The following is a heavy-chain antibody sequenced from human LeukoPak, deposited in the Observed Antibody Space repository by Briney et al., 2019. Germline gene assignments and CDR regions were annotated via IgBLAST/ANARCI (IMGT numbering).Heavy chain of an antibody. Sequence: GSSVKVSCKASGGTFSSYAISWVRQAPGRGLEWMGRIIPIFGIANYAQKFQGRVTITADKSTSTAYMELSSLRSEDTAVDYRARFTRFQYYDFWSGLDYYGMDVWGQGTTVTVSS. CDR2: IIPIFGIA. D-gene: IGHD3-3*01. CDR1: GGTFSSYA. J-gene: IGHJ6*02. CDR3: ARFTRFQYYDFWSGLDYYGMDV. V-gene: IGHV1-69*04.